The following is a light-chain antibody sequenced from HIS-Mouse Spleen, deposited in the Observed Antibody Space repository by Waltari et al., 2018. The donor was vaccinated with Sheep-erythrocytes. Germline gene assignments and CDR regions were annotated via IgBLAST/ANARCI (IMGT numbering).Light chain of an antibody. V-gene: IGLV2-23*01. Sequence: QSALTQPASVSGSPGQSITISCTGTSSDFGSYNPVSWYQQHPGKAPKLMIYEGSKRPSGVSNRFSGSKSGNTASLTISGLQAEDEADYYCCSYAGSSTPWVFGGGTKLTVL. J-gene: IGLJ3*02. CDR3: CSYAGSSTPWV. CDR2: EGS. CDR1: SSDFGSYNP.